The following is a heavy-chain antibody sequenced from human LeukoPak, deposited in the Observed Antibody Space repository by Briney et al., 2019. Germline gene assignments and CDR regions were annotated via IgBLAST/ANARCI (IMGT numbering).Heavy chain of an antibody. CDR3: ARKGYCSGGSCYSDDAFDI. D-gene: IGHD2-15*01. V-gene: IGHV1-69*05. CDR1: GGTFGSYA. J-gene: IGHJ3*02. Sequence: SVKVSCKASGGTFGSYAISWVRQAPGQGLEWMGRIIPIFGTANYAQKFQGRVTITTDESTSTAYMELSSLRSEDTAVYYCARKGYCSGGSCYSDDAFDIWGQGTMVTVSS. CDR2: IIPIFGTA.